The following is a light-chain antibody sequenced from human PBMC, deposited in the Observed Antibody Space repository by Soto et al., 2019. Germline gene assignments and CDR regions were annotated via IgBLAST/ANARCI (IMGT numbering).Light chain of an antibody. V-gene: IGKV3-20*01. J-gene: IGKJ1*01. CDR1: QSVSTPY. Sequence: ENVLTQSPGTLSLSPGERATLSCRASQSVSTPYLARYQQKPGQAPRLLIYSTSTRASGIPDRFSGSGSGTDFTLTISRLEPEDFAVYYCQQYGSSLWTFGQGTKVEIK. CDR3: QQYGSSLWT. CDR2: STS.